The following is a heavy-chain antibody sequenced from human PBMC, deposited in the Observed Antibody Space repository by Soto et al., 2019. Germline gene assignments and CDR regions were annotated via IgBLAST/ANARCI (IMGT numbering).Heavy chain of an antibody. CDR1: GITFSSYA. J-gene: IGHJ4*02. CDR3: ATRNYYDTSGYYYWYYFDF. V-gene: IGHV3-23*01. Sequence: GGSLRLSCSASGITFSSYAMSWVRQTPGKGLEWVSVISGSGDSTYYAESVKGRFTISRDNSKNTLHLQMNSLGAEDTAVYYCATRNYYDTSGYYYWYYFDFWGQGSLVTVSS. D-gene: IGHD3-22*01. CDR2: ISGSGDST.